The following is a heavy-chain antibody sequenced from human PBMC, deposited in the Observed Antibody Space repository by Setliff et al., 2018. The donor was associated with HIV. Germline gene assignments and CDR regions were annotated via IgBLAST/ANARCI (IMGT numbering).Heavy chain of an antibody. J-gene: IGHJ5*02. CDR1: GGSITSGIYS. CDR2: VYQSGST. Sequence: PSETLSLTCPVSGGSITSGIYSWSWIRQPPGKGLEWIGYVYQSGSTYYKPSLKSRVTMSVDRSKNQFSLKIDSVTAADTAVYFCAGDNGANGGPGWLGPWGQGILVTVSS. CDR3: AGDNGANGGPGWLGP. V-gene: IGHV4-30-2*01. D-gene: IGHD2-8*01.